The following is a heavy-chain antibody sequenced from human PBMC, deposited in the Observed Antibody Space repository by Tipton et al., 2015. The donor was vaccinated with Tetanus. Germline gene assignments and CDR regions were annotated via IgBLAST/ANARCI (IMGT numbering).Heavy chain of an antibody. CDR1: GFTFSSYS. J-gene: IGHJ4*02. V-gene: IGHV3-48*02. CDR3: ARGNVRSYYDSSGYYY. D-gene: IGHD3-22*01. CDR2: ISSSSTI. Sequence: SLRLSCAASGFTFSSYSMNWVRQAPGKGLEWVSYISSSSTIYYADSVKGRFTISRDNAKNSLYLQMNSLRDEDTAVYYCARGNVRSYYDSSGYYYWGQGTLVTVSS.